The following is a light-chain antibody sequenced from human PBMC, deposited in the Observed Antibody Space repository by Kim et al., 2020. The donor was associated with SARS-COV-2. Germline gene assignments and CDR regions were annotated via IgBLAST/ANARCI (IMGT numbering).Light chain of an antibody. Sequence: GQSITISCTGTSSDVDGYNYVSWYQQHPGKAPKLMIYDVSNRHAGVSNRFSGSKSGNTASLTISGIQAEDEADYYCSSYTSSSTYVFGTGTKVTVL. CDR1: SSDVDGYNY. CDR2: DVS. J-gene: IGLJ1*01. V-gene: IGLV2-14*03. CDR3: SSYTSSSTYV.